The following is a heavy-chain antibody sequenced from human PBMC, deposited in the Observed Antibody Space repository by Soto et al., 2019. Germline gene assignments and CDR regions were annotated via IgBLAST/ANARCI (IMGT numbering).Heavy chain of an antibody. J-gene: IGHJ1*01. CDR2: ISGSGGST. D-gene: IGHD2-15*01. V-gene: IGHV3-23*01. CDR1: GFTFSSYA. Sequence: GGSLRLSCAASGFTFSSYAMSWVRQAPGKGLEWVSAISGSGGSTYYADSVKGRFTISRDNSKNTLYLQMNSLRAEDTAVYYCAKVAPVVVVAATLGYFQHWGQGTLVTVSS. CDR3: AKVAPVVVVAATLGYFQH.